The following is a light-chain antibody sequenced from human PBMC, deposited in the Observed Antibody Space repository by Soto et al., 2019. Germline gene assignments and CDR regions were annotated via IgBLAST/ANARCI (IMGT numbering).Light chain of an antibody. CDR1: QSVNSAY. CDR2: GAS. CDR3: QQYAGSPPKYI. Sequence: EXXLTQSPGTLSLTPGERATLSCRASQSVNSAYLAWYQQKPGQAPRLLIFGASNRATGIPDRFSGSGSGTDFTLTISRLEPEDFAVYHCQQYAGSPPKYIFGQGTKVEVK. V-gene: IGKV3-20*01. J-gene: IGKJ2*01.